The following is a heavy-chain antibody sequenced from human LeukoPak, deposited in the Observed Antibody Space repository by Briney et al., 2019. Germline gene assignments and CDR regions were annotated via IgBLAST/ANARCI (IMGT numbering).Heavy chain of an antibody. J-gene: IGHJ4*02. Sequence: SETLSLACTVSGYSISSGYYWGWIRQPPGKGLEWTGSIDHSGSTYYNPSLKSRITISVDTSKNQFSLKLSSVTAADTAVYYCAIPGDYDPYYFDYWGQGTLVTVSS. CDR3: AIPGDYDPYYFDY. CDR1: GYSISSGYY. D-gene: IGHD3-22*01. CDR2: IDHSGST. V-gene: IGHV4-38-2*02.